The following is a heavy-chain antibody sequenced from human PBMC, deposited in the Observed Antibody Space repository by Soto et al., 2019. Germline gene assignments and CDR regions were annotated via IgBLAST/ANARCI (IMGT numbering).Heavy chain of an antibody. CDR1: GGSISSGGYY. CDR2: IYYSGST. CDR3: AAGGGLPRYY. V-gene: IGHV4-31*03. J-gene: IGHJ4*02. D-gene: IGHD5-12*01. Sequence: SETLSLTCTVSGGSISSGGYYWSWIRQHPGKGLEWFGYIYYSGSTYYNPSLRSRVTISVDRSKNQFSLKLSSVTAADTAVYYCAAGGGLPRYYWGQGTLVTVSS.